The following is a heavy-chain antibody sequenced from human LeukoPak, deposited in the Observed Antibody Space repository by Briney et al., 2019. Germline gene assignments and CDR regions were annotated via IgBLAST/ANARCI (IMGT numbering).Heavy chain of an antibody. D-gene: IGHD2-15*01. J-gene: IGHJ4*02. V-gene: IGHV3-53*01. CDR2: ICSGGNT. CDR1: GFTVSSNC. CDR3: ARRYCSGGTCYFFDY. Sequence: GGSLRPSCAASGFTVSSNCMSWVRQAPGEGLEWVSLICSGGNTYYADSMKGRFTIFRDDSKNTLYLQMNSLRAEDTAVYYCARRYCSGGTCYFFDYWGQGTLVTVSS.